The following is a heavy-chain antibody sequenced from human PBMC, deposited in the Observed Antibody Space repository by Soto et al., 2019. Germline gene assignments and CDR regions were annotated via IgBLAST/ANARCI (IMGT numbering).Heavy chain of an antibody. CDR3: ARGGGTMPPPLP. Sequence: QAQLVQSGAEVKKTGASVKVSCKASGYTFTGYFIHWVRQAPGEGLEWVGYINPNSGVTRYVPKFQGRATMTRDPSTRTAYMDLNNLLSDDTAVYFWARGGGTMPPPLPWGPGTLVTVSS. CDR1: GYTFTGYF. V-gene: IGHV1-2*02. J-gene: IGHJ5*02. CDR2: INPNSGVT. D-gene: IGHD1-1*01.